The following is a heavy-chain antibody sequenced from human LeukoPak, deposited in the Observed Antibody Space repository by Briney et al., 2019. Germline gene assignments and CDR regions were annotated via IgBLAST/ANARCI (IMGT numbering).Heavy chain of an antibody. J-gene: IGHJ4*02. CDR2: IYSDAST. V-gene: IGHV3-66*02. Sequence: GGSLRLSCAASGFTVSSNYMSWVRQAPGKGLGWVSVIYSDASTYYADSVKGRFTISRDNSKKTLYLQMNSLRAEDTAVYYCARGIYYYDSNGYHPFDYWGQGTLVTVSS. D-gene: IGHD3-22*01. CDR3: ARGIYYYDSNGYHPFDY. CDR1: GFTVSSNY.